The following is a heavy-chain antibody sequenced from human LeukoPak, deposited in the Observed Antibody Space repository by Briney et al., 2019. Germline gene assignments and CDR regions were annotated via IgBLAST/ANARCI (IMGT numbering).Heavy chain of an antibody. J-gene: IGHJ4*02. CDR1: GGTFSSYA. V-gene: IGHV1-69*13. D-gene: IGHD6-13*01. Sequence: GASVKVSCKASGGTFSSYAISWVRQAPGQGLEWMGGIIPIFGTANYAQKFQGRVTITADESTSTAYMELSSLRSEDTAVYYCVTAAAGLYYFDYWGQGTLVTVSS. CDR3: VTAAAGLYYFDY. CDR2: IIPIFGTA.